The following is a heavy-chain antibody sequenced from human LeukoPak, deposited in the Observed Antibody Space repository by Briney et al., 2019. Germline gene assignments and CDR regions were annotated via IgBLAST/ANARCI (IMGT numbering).Heavy chain of an antibody. J-gene: IGHJ6*03. CDR2: IRYDGSNK. CDR1: GFTFSSYG. V-gene: IGHV3-30*02. Sequence: GRSLRLSCAASGFTFSSYGMHWVRQAPGKGLEWVAFIRYDGSNKYYADSVKGRFTISRDNSKNTLYLQMNSLRAEDMAVYYCAKDGDQYYYYYMDVWGKGTTVTISS. CDR3: AKDGDQYYYYYMDV. D-gene: IGHD7-27*01.